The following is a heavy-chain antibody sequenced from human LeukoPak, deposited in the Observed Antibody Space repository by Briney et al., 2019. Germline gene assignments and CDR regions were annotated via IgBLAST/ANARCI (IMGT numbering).Heavy chain of an antibody. CDR2: IYHSGST. CDR3: ARGYDGSGYYYRNWYFDL. D-gene: IGHD3-22*01. J-gene: IGHJ2*01. V-gene: IGHV4-4*02. Sequence: SETLSLTCAVSGGSINSSNWWSWVRQPPGKGLEWIGKIYHSGSTNYNPSRKSRVTISVDKSKNQFSLKLSSVTAADTAVYYCARGYDGSGYYYRNWYFDLWGRGTLVTVSS. CDR1: GGSINSSNW.